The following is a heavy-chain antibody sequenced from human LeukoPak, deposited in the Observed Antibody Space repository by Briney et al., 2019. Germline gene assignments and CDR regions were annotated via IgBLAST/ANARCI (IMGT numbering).Heavy chain of an antibody. CDR1: GGSISSRSYY. CDR3: AREVAVVTPLYYMDV. D-gene: IGHD4-23*01. Sequence: PSETLSLTCTVSGGSISSRSYYWGWIRQPPGKGLEWIGSIYYSGSTYYNPSLKSRVTISVDTSKNQFSLKLSSVTAADTAVYYCAREVAVVTPLYYMDVWGKGTTVTVSS. V-gene: IGHV4-39*07. CDR2: IYYSGST. J-gene: IGHJ6*03.